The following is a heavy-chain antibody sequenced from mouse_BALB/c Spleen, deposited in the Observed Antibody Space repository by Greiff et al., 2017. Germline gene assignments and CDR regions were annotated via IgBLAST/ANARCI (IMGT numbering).Heavy chain of an antibody. Sequence: EVQGVESGGGLVQPGGSRKLSCAASGFTFSSFGMHWVRQAPEKGLEWVAYISSGSSTIYYADTVKGRFTISRDNPKNTLFLQMTSLRSEDTAMYYCARNQLRDYFDYWGQGTTLTVSS. J-gene: IGHJ2*01. V-gene: IGHV5-17*02. D-gene: IGHD1-1*01. CDR1: GFTFSSFG. CDR2: ISSGSSTI. CDR3: ARNQLRDYFDY.